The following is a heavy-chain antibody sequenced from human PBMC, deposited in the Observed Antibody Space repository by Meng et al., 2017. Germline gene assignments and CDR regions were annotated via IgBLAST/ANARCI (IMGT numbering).Heavy chain of an antibody. D-gene: IGHD3-10*01. CDR3: ARARIYYGSGTNAFDI. CDR1: GYTFTSYG. V-gene: IGHV1-18*01. Sequence: ASVKVSCKASGYTFTSYGISWVRQAPGQGLEWMGWISAYNGNTNYAQKLQGRVTMTTDTSTSTAYMELRSLRSDDTAVYYCARARIYYGSGTNAFDIWGQGTMVTVS. J-gene: IGHJ3*02. CDR2: ISAYNGNT.